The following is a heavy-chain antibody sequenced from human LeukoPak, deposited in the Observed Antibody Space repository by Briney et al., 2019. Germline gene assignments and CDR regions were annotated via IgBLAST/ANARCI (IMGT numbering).Heavy chain of an antibody. D-gene: IGHD5-12*01. J-gene: IGHJ2*01. CDR3: AKDVRSGWLQAFDL. CDR2: ISGSIGST. CDR1: GFTFSSYA. V-gene: IGHV3-23*01. Sequence: GGSLRLSCAASGFTFSSYAMSWVRQAPGKGLEWVTAISGSIGSTYYADSVKGRFTISRDNSKNTLYLEMNSLRAEVTALYYCAKDVRSGWLQAFDLWGRGTLVTVSS.